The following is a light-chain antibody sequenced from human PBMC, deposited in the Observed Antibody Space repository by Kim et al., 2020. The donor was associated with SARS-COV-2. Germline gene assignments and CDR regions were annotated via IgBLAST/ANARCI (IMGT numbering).Light chain of an antibody. CDR3: QQYYSFPYT. CDR1: QGISSY. CDR2: AAS. V-gene: IGKV1D-8*02. Sequence: SASTGDRVTSSCRMSQGISSYLAGYQQKPGKAPERLIYAASTLHSGVPSRFSGSGSGTDLTLPISCLQSEDFATYYGQQYYSFPYTFGQGTKLEI. J-gene: IGKJ2*01.